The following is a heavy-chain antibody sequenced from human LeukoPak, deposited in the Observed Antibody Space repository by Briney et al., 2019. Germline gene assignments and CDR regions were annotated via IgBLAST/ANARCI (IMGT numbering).Heavy chain of an antibody. V-gene: IGHV4-59*08. J-gene: IGHJ4*02. CDR1: GGSFSFYY. CDR2: IRYSGSS. D-gene: IGHD2-15*01. Sequence: SETLSLTCTVSGGSFSFYYWGWIRQPPGKGLEWIGDIRYSGSSNYNPSLKSRVTMSVDTSKNLFSLRLRSVTAADTAVYYCARSGYCSGGTCYRGLVDYWGQGTLVTVSS. CDR3: ARSGYCSGGTCYRGLVDY.